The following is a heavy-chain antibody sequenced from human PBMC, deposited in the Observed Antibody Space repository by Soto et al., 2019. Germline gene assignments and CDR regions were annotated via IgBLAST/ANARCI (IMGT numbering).Heavy chain of an antibody. V-gene: IGHV4-4*01. Sequence: QVQLQESGPGLVKPAGTLSLSCDVFGDSISSSNWWSWVRQSPGGGLEWIGEVFHGGTTNYNPSLNRRVTISVDKSKNQFSLNLNSMTDADTAVYFCARDRRNVGVPFDIWGQGALVTVSS. D-gene: IGHD2-8*01. CDR3: ARDRRNVGVPFDI. J-gene: IGHJ4*02. CDR2: VFHGGTT. CDR1: GDSISSSNW.